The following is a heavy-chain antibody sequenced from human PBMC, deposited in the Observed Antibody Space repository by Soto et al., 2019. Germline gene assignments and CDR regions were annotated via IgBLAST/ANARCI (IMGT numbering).Heavy chain of an antibody. CDR2: IFYSGST. D-gene: IGHD6-13*01. V-gene: IGHV4-59*08. CDR1: GGSISSYY. Sequence: SETLSLTCTVSGGSISSYYWSWIRQPPGKGLEWIGYIFYSGSTNYNPSLKSRVTISVDTSKNQFSLKLSSVTAADTAVYYCARRYSSSFDYWGQGTTVTVSS. J-gene: IGHJ4*03. CDR3: ARRYSSSFDY.